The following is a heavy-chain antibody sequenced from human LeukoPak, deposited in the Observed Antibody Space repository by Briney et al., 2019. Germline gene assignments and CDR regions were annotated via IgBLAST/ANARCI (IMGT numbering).Heavy chain of an antibody. CDR1: GFTFSSYE. CDR3: AKDIGSYYDY. J-gene: IGHJ4*02. D-gene: IGHD3-10*01. Sequence: GGSLRLSCAASGFTFSSYEMNWVRQAPGKGLEWVSYISTSGNSIYYADSVKGRFTISRDNSKNTLYLEMNSLRAEDTAVYYCAKDIGSYYDYWGQGILVTVSS. V-gene: IGHV3-48*03. CDR2: ISTSGNSI.